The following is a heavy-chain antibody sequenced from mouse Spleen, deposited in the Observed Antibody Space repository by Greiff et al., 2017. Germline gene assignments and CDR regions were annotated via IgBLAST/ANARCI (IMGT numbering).Heavy chain of an antibody. J-gene: IGHJ1*01. Sequence: EVQRVESGGGLVKPGGSLKLSCAASGFTFSDYGMHWVRQAPEKGLEWVAYISSGSSTIYYADTVKGRFTISRDNAKNTLFLQMTSLRSEDTAMYYCARDDYDVLWYFDVWGAGTTVTVSS. D-gene: IGHD2-4*01. V-gene: IGHV5-17*01. CDR1: GFTFSDYG. CDR3: ARDDYDVLWYFDV. CDR2: ISSGSSTI.